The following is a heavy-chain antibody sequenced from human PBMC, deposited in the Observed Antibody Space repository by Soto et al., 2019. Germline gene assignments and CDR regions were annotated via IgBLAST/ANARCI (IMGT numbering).Heavy chain of an antibody. CDR1: GFTFSSYG. Sequence: QVQLVESGGGVVQPGRSLRLSCAASGFTFSSYGMHWVRQAPGKGLEWVAVIWYDGSNKYYADSVKGRFTISRDNSKNMLYLQMNSLRAEDTAVYYCARLPIAVAGRYYYYGMDVWGQGTTVTVSS. V-gene: IGHV3-33*01. CDR2: IWYDGSNK. J-gene: IGHJ6*02. CDR3: ARLPIAVAGRYYYYGMDV. D-gene: IGHD6-19*01.